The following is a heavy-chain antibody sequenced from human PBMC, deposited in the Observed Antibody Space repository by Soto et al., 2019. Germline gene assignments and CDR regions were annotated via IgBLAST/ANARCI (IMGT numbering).Heavy chain of an antibody. J-gene: IGHJ6*02. D-gene: IGHD2-15*01. Sequence: PSETLSLTCTVSGGSISSYYWSWIRQPPGKGLVWIGYIYYSGSTNYNPSLKSLVTISVDTSKNQFALKLSSGPAADTDVYYCARGEVGYCSGGSCYYYGMDGWGQGTTVTVSS. CDR3: ARGEVGYCSGGSCYYYGMDG. CDR2: IYYSGST. V-gene: IGHV4-59*01. CDR1: GGSISSYY.